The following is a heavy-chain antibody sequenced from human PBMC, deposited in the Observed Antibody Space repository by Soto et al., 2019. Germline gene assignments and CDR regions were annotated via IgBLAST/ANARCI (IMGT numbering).Heavy chain of an antibody. CDR3: ARHVRFWSGYTAGFDP. J-gene: IGHJ5*02. CDR1: GYSFTSYW. D-gene: IGHD3-3*01. CDR2: IYPGDSDT. V-gene: IGHV5-51*01. Sequence: ESLKISCKGSGYSFTSYWIGWVRQIPGKGLEWMGIIYPGDSDTRYSPSFQGQVTISADKSISTAYLQWSSLKASDTAMYYCARHVRFWSGYTAGFDPWGQGTLVTVSS.